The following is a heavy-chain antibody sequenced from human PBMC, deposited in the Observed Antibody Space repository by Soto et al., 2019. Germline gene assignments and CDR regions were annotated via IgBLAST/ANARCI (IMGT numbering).Heavy chain of an antibody. CDR3: ARDYYTIPFDY. CDR2: INPFDGSR. J-gene: IGHJ4*02. V-gene: IGHV1-46*01. Sequence: ASVKVSCKASGYIFTSYYIHWVRQAPGQGLEWMGWINPFDGSRMFAQSFQGRVTMTRDTSTSTAYMEVRSLRSDDTAVYYCARDYYTIPFDYWGQGTLVTVSS. D-gene: IGHD3-3*01. CDR1: GYIFTSYY.